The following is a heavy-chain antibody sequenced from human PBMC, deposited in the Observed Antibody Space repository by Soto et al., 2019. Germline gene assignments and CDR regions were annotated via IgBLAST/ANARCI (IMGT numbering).Heavy chain of an antibody. CDR1: GYTSTNNG. D-gene: IGHD2-2*01. CDR2: ISGYNANT. Sequence: QVQLVQSGGEVRKPGASVKVSCKTSGYTSTNNGINWVRQAPGQGLEWMGWISGYNANTKYAQKFQGRVTLTTDTLTSTAFMELRSLRSDDTAVFYCARGSRHYNMDVWGQGNTVTVSS. CDR3: ARGSRHYNMDV. J-gene: IGHJ6*02. V-gene: IGHV1-18*04.